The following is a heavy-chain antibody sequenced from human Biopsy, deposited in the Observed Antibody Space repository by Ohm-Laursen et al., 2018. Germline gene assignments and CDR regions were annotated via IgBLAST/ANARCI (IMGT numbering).Heavy chain of an antibody. Sequence: TQTLTLTCTFSGFSLTTSGVGVSWVRQPPGKALEWLALIYLNGDKRYRPSLKSRLTIMKDTSKNQVVLTMTNMDPMDTATYYCAHSCSWFGVSCPSYYAMDVWGQGTTVTVSS. CDR2: IYLNGDK. CDR3: AHSCSWFGVSCPSYYAMDV. CDR1: GFSLTTSGVG. V-gene: IGHV2-5*01. D-gene: IGHD3-10*01. J-gene: IGHJ6*02.